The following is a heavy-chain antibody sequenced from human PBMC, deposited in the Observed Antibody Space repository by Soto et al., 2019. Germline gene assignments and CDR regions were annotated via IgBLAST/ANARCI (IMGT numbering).Heavy chain of an antibody. J-gene: IGHJ6*02. CDR2: INHSGST. D-gene: IGHD6-19*01. Sequence: SETLSLTYPVYWGSFTGVYSSWIREPPGKGLEWIGEINHSGSTNYNPSLKSRVTISVDTSKNQFSLKLSSVTAADTAVYYCARPTRQWLGLRYYYGMDVWGQGTTVT. CDR3: ARPTRQWLGLRYYYGMDV. V-gene: IGHV4-34*01. CDR1: WGSFTGVY.